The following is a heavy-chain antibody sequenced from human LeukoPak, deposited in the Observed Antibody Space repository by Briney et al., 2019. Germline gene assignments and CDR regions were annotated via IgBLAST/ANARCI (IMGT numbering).Heavy chain of an antibody. CDR1: GFTFSSYW. CDR3: ARDGYNYISNIDY. CDR2: IKQDGSEK. D-gene: IGHD5-24*01. Sequence: PGGSLRLSCAASGFTFSSYWMSWVRQAPGKGLEWVANIKQDGSEKYYVDSVKGRFTISRDNAKNSLYLQMNSLRAEDTAVYYCARDGYNYISNIDYWGQGTLVTVSS. J-gene: IGHJ4*02. V-gene: IGHV3-7*01.